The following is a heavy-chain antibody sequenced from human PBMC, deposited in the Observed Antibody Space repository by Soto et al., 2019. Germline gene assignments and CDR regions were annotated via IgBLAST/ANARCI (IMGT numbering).Heavy chain of an antibody. D-gene: IGHD1-26*01. CDR2: ISATSDAA. V-gene: IGHV3-23*01. Sequence: EVQLLESGGGLVQPGGSLRLSCAASGFPFSTSAMNWLRQAPGKGLEWVSIISATSDAAHYAESVKGRFTSSRDNSKNTLYLQMNSLRAEDTAVYYCGKYSGSYPVYNGMNLWGQGTTVTVSS. CDR1: GFPFSTSA. CDR3: GKYSGSYPVYNGMNL. J-gene: IGHJ6*02.